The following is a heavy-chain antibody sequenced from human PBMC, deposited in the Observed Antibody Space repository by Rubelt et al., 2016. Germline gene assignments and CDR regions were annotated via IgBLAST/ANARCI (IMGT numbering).Heavy chain of an antibody. CDR2: ISSSSSTI. J-gene: IGHJ4*02. Sequence: EVQLVESGGGLVKPGGSLRLSCAASGFTFSNAWMNWVRQAPGKRLEWVSYISSSSSTIYYADSVKGRFTISRNSAKNTLYLQRDSMKAEDKAVYYCAREGFVAGNYWGKGTLVTVSA. CDR1: GFTFSNAW. CDR3: AREGFVAGNY. V-gene: IGHV3-48*01. D-gene: IGHD2-15*01.